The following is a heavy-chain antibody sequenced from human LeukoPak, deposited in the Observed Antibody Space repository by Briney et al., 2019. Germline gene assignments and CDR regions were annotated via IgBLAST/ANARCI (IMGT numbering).Heavy chain of an antibody. CDR3: ASFQSSSCLAFDY. V-gene: IGHV4-39*01. J-gene: IGHJ4*02. D-gene: IGHD6-13*01. Sequence: SETLSLTCAVSGGSISSSSYYWGWLRPPPGKGLEWIGSIYYSGSTYYNPSLKSRVTISVDTSKNQFSLKLSSVTAADTAVYYCASFQSSSCLAFDYGGQGTLVTVSS. CDR2: IYYSGST. CDR1: GGSISSSSYY.